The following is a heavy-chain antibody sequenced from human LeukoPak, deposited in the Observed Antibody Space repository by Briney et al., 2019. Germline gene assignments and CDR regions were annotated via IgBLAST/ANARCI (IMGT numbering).Heavy chain of an antibody. CDR1: GFTFSSYW. CDR2: IKRDGSEK. CDR3: ARDQGPMVYFDY. D-gene: IGHD2-8*01. Sequence: PGGSLRLSRAASGFTFSSYWMSWVRQAPGKGLEWVANIKRDGSEKYYVDSVKGRSTISRDNAKNSLYLQMDSLRAEDTVVYYCARDQGPMVYFDYWGQGTLVTVSS. J-gene: IGHJ4*02. V-gene: IGHV3-7*01.